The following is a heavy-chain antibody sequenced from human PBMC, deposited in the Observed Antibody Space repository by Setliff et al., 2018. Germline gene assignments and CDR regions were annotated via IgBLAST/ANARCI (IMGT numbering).Heavy chain of an antibody. CDR3: ARKVGRKWFGELLYYYYYGMDV. J-gene: IGHJ6*02. CDR1: GGSISSSSYY. V-gene: IGHV4-39*07. Sequence: PSETLSLTCTVSGGSISSSSYYWGWIRQPPGKGLEWIGSIYYSGSTYYNPSLKSRVTISVDTSKNQFSLKLSSVTAADTAVYYCARKVGRKWFGELLYYYYYGMDVWGQGTTVTVSS. CDR2: IYYSGST. D-gene: IGHD3-10*01.